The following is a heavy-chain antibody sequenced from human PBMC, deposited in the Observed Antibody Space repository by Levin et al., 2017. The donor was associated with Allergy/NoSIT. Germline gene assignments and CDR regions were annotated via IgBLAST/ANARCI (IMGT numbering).Heavy chain of an antibody. CDR3: ATRGSYDSSGYLVRTAFDI. J-gene: IGHJ3*02. D-gene: IGHD3-22*01. CDR2: ISGSGGST. Sequence: GESLKISCAASGFTFSSYAMSWVRQAPGKGLEWVSAISGSGGSTYYADSVKGRFTISRDNSKNTLYLQMNSLRAEDTAVYYCATRGSYDSSGYLVRTAFDIWGQGTMVTVSS. V-gene: IGHV3-23*01. CDR1: GFTFSSYA.